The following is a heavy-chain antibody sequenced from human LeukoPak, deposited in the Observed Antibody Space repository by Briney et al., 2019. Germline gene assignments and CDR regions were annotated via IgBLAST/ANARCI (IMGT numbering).Heavy chain of an antibody. Sequence: PSETLSLTCTVSGVSISTYFWSWIRQPPGKGLEWIGNIYDSGSTNYNPSLKSRVTISVDTSKSLFSLKLSSVTAADTAAYYCARGRGLGVVSPYFDYWGQGTLVTVSS. CDR2: IYDSGST. J-gene: IGHJ4*02. D-gene: IGHD3-3*01. V-gene: IGHV4-59*01. CDR1: GVSISTYF. CDR3: ARGRGLGVVSPYFDY.